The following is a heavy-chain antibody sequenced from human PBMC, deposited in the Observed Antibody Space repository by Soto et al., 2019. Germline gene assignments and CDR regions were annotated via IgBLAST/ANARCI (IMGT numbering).Heavy chain of an antibody. Sequence: SATLSLTCTVSGDSVPSVSDYWSWIRQPPGKGLEWIGYIYYSGSADYNPSLGSRVTISIDTSKNQFSLKLTSVTAADTAVYYCARGVGFGYYYYHMDSWGQGTTVTVAS. CDR3: ARGVGFGYYYYHMDS. D-gene: IGHD3-10*01. V-gene: IGHV4-61*01. J-gene: IGHJ6*02. CDR1: GDSVPSVSDY. CDR2: IYYSGSA.